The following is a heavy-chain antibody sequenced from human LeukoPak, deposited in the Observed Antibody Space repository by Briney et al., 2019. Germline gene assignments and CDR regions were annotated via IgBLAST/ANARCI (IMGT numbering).Heavy chain of an antibody. V-gene: IGHV3-21*01. CDR2: ISSSRSYI. J-gene: IGHJ4*02. Sequence: PGGSLRLSCAASGFTFSSYSMNWVRQAPGKGLEWVSSISSSRSYIYYADSVKGRFTISRDNAKNSLYLQMNSLRAEDTAVYYRARERDYYDSSGYIDYWGQGTLVTVSS. CDR3: ARERDYYDSSGYIDY. D-gene: IGHD3-22*01. CDR1: GFTFSSYS.